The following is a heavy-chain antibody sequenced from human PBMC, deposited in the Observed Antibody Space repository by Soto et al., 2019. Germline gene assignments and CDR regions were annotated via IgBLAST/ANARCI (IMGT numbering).Heavy chain of an antibody. CDR2: MSSGGRT. J-gene: IGHJ4*02. Sequence: EVQLLESGGGLVQPGGSLRLSCAASGFTFSSYTLSWVRQAPGKGLGWVSGMSSGGRTYYADSLKRRFTISRYDSKNTLYLQIISVRAVATPVYYGALVLRAGGVWDFDYWGQGTLVTVSS. D-gene: IGHD2-8*01. CDR1: GFTFSSYT. V-gene: IGHV3-23*01. CDR3: ALVLRAGGVWDFDY.